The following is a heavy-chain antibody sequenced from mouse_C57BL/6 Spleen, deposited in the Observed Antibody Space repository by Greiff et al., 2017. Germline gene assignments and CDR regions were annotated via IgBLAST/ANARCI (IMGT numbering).Heavy chain of an antibody. Sequence: VQLQQPVAELVKPGASVKLSCKASGYTFTSYWMHWVKQRPGRGLEWIGRIDPNSGGTKYNAKFKSKATLTVAKPSSTAYMQLSSLTSEDSAVYYCARELGNSNYVSWFAYWGQGTLVTVSA. CDR3: ARELGNSNYVSWFAY. CDR1: GYTFTSYW. J-gene: IGHJ3*01. CDR2: IDPNSGGT. V-gene: IGHV1-72*01. D-gene: IGHD2-5*01.